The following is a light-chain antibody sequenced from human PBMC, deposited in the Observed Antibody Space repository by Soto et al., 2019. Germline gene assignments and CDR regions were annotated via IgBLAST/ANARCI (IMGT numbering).Light chain of an antibody. V-gene: IGKV3-20*01. CDR2: DAS. CDR3: QQYVGSPQT. Sequence: EIVMTQSPATLSLSPGERATLSCRASQSVSTYLAWYQQKPGQAPRLLISDASNRATGIPVRFSGSGSGTDFTLTISRLEPEDFAVYYCQQYVGSPQTFGQGTKVDIK. J-gene: IGKJ1*01. CDR1: QSVSTY.